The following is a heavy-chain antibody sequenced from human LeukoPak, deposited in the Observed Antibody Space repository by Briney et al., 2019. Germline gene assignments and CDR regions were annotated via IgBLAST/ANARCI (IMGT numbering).Heavy chain of an antibody. J-gene: IGHJ4*02. CDR2: IGISGSTK. CDR3: AREMGGYPCDY. V-gene: IGHV3-48*03. CDR1: GFTFSSFE. Sequence: PGGSLRLSCAASGFTFSSFEMNWVRQAPGKGLEWVPYIGISGSTKYYADSVKGRFTISRDNAKNSLYLQMNSLTAEDTAIYYCAREMGGYPCDYWGQGTLVTVSS. D-gene: IGHD5-12*01.